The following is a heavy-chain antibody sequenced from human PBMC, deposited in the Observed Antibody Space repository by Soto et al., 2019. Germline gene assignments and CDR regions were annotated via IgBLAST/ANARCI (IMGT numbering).Heavy chain of an antibody. V-gene: IGHV1-2*02. CDR3: ARVPPHHFYYCMDV. CDR1: GYTFTGYY. Sequence: ASVKVSSKASGYTFTGYYMHWVRQAPGQGLEWMGWINPNSGGTNYAQKFQGRVTMTRDTSISTAYMELSRLRSDDTAVYYCARVPPHHFYYCMDVWRQGITVTVSS. CDR2: INPNSGGT. J-gene: IGHJ6*01.